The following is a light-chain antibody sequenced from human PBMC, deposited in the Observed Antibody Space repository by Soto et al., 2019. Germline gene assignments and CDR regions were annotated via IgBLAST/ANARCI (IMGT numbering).Light chain of an antibody. Sequence: QSAPTQPPSASGSPGQSVTISCTGTSSDVGGYNFVSWYQQHPGKAPQLIIYEVTKRPSGVPDRFSGSKSGNTASLTVSGLQTEDEADYYCSSYAATNNYVFGSGTKLTVL. V-gene: IGLV2-8*01. CDR3: SSYAATNNYV. J-gene: IGLJ1*01. CDR1: SSDVGGYNF. CDR2: EVT.